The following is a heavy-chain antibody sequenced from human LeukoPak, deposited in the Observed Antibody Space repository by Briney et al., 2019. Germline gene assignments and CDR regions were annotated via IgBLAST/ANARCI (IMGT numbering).Heavy chain of an antibody. D-gene: IGHD5-18*01. CDR2: IHHFGRT. V-gene: IGHV4-59*01. Sequence: PSETLSLTCSVSGDSIISYYWNWLRQSPGKGLEWIGNIHHFGRTEYNSSLRSRVTMFLDSSKNQFSLKLTSVTLTDTAVYYCARGLWTQPGLVPFNYWGQGILVTVSS. CDR3: ARGLWTQPGLVPFNY. CDR1: GDSIISYY. J-gene: IGHJ4*02.